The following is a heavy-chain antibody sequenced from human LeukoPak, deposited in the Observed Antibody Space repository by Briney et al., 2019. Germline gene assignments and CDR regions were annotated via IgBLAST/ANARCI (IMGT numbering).Heavy chain of an antibody. J-gene: IGHJ4*02. V-gene: IGHV3-20*04. Sequence: PGGSLRLSCAASGFTFDDYGMSWVRQAPGKGLEWVSGINWNGGSTGYADSVKGRFTISRDNAKNSLYLQMNGLRAEDTALYYCARASYYYDSSGYKFDYWGQGTLVTVSS. CDR2: INWNGGST. CDR1: GFTFDDYG. CDR3: ARASYYYDSSGYKFDY. D-gene: IGHD3-22*01.